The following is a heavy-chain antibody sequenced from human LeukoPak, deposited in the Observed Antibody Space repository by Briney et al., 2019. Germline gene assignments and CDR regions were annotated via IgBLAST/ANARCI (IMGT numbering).Heavy chain of an antibody. V-gene: IGHV3-9*01. CDR3: AKDLRDGRKYYYYGMDV. J-gene: IGHJ6*02. D-gene: IGHD1-14*01. Sequence: GGSLRLSCAASGFTFDDYAMHWVRQAPGKGLEWVSGISWNSGSIGYADSVKGRFTIFRDNAKNSLYLQMNSLRAEDTALYYCAKDLRDGRKYYYYGMDVWGQGTTVTVSS. CDR2: ISWNSGSI. CDR1: GFTFDDYA.